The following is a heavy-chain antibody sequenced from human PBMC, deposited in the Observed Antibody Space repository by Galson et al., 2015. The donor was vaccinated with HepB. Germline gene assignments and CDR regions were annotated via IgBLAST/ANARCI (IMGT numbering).Heavy chain of an antibody. J-gene: IGHJ6*02. CDR2: IRSKAYGGTI. Sequence: SLRLSCATSGFTFADYGMSWFRRAPGKGLECVAFIRSKAYGGTIEYAASVKGRFTISRDDSASIAYLQMNSLKTEDTAVYYCWICPNHEAYYYYGMDVWGQGTTVTVSS. V-gene: IGHV3-49*03. CDR3: WICPNHEAYYYYGMDV. D-gene: IGHD2-2*03. CDR1: GFTFADYG.